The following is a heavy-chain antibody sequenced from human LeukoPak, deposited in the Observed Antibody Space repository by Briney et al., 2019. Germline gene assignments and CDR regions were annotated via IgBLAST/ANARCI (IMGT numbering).Heavy chain of an antibody. D-gene: IGHD3-22*01. CDR1: GASISSGSYY. J-gene: IGHJ4*02. V-gene: IGHV4-61*02. CDR3: ARESESYDSSGSTFKY. CDR2: IQSSGST. Sequence: SETLSLTCTVSGASISSGSYYWSWIRQPAGRGLEWIGRIQSSGSTNYNPSLKSRVSISEDTSKNEFSLRLTSVTAADTAVYYCARESESYDSSGSTFKYWGQGTLVTVSS.